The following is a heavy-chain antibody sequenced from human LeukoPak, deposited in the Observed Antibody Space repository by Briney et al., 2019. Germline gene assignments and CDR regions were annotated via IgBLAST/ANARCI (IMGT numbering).Heavy chain of an antibody. V-gene: IGHV5-51*01. CDR1: GDSLNSYW. CDR3: ASSRAGHFDY. Sequence: GESLKISCKGSGDSLNSYWVDWVRQMPGKGLEWMGIIYPGDSDTRYSPSFQGQVTISADKSISTAYLQWSSLKASDTAMYYCASSRAGHFDYWGQGTLVIASS. CDR2: IYPGDSDT. D-gene: IGHD6-13*01. J-gene: IGHJ4*02.